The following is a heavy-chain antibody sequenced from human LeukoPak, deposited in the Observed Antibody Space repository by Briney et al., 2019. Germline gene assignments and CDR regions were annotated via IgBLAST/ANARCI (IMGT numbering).Heavy chain of an antibody. Sequence: PGGSLRLSCAASGFTFSSYSMNWVRQAPGKGLEWVSYISSSSSTIYYADPVKGRFTISRDNAKNSLYLQMNSLRAEDTAVYYCARGNPDYYYYYMDVWGKGTTVIVSS. J-gene: IGHJ6*03. CDR1: GFTFSSYS. V-gene: IGHV3-48*01. CDR3: ARGNPDYYYYYMDV. CDR2: ISSSSSTI.